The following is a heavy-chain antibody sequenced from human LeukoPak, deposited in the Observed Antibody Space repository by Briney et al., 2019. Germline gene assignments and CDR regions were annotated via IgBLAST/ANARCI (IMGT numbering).Heavy chain of an antibody. V-gene: IGHV4-39*01. J-gene: IGHJ4*02. CDR2: IYYSGST. D-gene: IGHD4-17*01. CDR1: GGSIRRSSYY. Sequence: SETLSLTCTVSGGSIRRSSYYWGWIRQPPGKGLEWIGSIYYSGSTYYNPSLKSRVTISVDTSKNQFSLKLSSVTAADTAVYYCARQVTTRGGFDYWGQGTLVTVSS. CDR3: ARQVTTRGGFDY.